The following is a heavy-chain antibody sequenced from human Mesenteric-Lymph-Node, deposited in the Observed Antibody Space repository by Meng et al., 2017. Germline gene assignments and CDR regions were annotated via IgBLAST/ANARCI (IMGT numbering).Heavy chain of an antibody. J-gene: IGHJ4*02. D-gene: IGHD3-10*01. CDR3: ARLGSSGLGRDY. CDR1: GASISSGDYY. V-gene: IGHV4-30-4*01. CDR2: ISYSGST. Sequence: QVQLQEPGPGLVKPSQTLSLPCTASGASISSGDYYWSWIRQPPGKGLEYIGYISYSGSTNYNPSLKSRVTISVDTSKNQFSLKLSSVTAADTAVYYCARLGSSGLGRDYWGQGTLVTVSS.